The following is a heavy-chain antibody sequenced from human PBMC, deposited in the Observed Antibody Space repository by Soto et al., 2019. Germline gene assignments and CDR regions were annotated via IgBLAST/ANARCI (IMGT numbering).Heavy chain of an antibody. CDR3: ARHLGYCSGGSCRRWFDP. V-gene: IGHV1-18*01. D-gene: IGHD2-15*01. J-gene: IGHJ5*02. Sequence: ASVKVSCKASGYTFTSYGISWVRQAPGQGLEWMGWISAYNGNTNYAQKLQGRVTMTTDTSTSTAYMELRSLRSDDTAVYYCARHLGYCSGGSCRRWFDPWGQGTLVTVSS. CDR2: ISAYNGNT. CDR1: GYTFTSYG.